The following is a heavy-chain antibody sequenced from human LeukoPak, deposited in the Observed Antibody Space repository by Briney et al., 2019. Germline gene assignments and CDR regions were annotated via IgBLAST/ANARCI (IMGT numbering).Heavy chain of an antibody. J-gene: IGHJ6*03. D-gene: IGHD2-21*01. Sequence: GGSLRLSCAASGFTFSSYGMHWVRQAPGKGLEWVAFIRYDGSNKYYADSVKGRFTISRDNAKNSLYLQMNSLRAEDTAFYYCARAVVINFYYYYMDVWGKGTTVTVSS. V-gene: IGHV3-30*02. CDR2: IRYDGSNK. CDR1: GFTFSSYG. CDR3: ARAVVINFYYYYMDV.